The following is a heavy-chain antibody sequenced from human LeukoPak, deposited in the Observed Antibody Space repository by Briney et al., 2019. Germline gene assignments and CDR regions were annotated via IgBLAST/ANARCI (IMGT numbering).Heavy chain of an antibody. CDR1: GFPFSPDW. CDR2: IKKSGSET. CDR3: ASLDTAAIRTGGY. V-gene: IGHV3-7*01. Sequence: GGSLTLSCVASGFPFSPDWMSWVRQAPGKGLEWVAMIKKSGSETHYVDSVKGRFTISRDSARNPLYLQMTSLKADDTAVYYCASLDTAAIRTGGYWGQGTLVTVSS. J-gene: IGHJ4*02. D-gene: IGHD5-18*01.